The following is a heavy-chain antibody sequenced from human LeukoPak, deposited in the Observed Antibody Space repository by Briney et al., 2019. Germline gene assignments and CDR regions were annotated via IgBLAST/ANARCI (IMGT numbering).Heavy chain of an antibody. J-gene: IGHJ4*02. Sequence: GGSLRLSCAASGFTFSNYGMQWVRQTPGKGLEWVAVIWYGGSYKYYADSVKGRFTISRDNSKNTLFLHMNSPRAEDTAVYYCAKATYSSSWNLYFDFWGRGTLVTVSS. D-gene: IGHD6-13*01. CDR3: AKATYSSSWNLYFDF. V-gene: IGHV3-33*06. CDR1: GFTFSNYG. CDR2: IWYGGSYK.